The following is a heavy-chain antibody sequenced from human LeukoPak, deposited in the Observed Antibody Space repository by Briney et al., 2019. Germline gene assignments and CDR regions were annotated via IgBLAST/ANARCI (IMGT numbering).Heavy chain of an antibody. D-gene: IGHD5-18*01. CDR2: ISYDGSDK. CDR1: GFTFSSYA. Sequence: GGSLRLSCAASGFTFSSYAMHWVRQAPGKGLEGVAVISYDGSDKYYADSVKGRFTISRDNSKNTLYLQMNTLRAEDTAVYYCASPDTAMVTGKFDYWGQGTLVTVSS. V-gene: IGHV3-30-3*02. J-gene: IGHJ4*02. CDR3: ASPDTAMVTGKFDY.